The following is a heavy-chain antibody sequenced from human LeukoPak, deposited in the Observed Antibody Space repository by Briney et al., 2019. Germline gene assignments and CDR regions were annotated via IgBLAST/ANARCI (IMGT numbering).Heavy chain of an antibody. J-gene: IGHJ1*01. Sequence: GGALRLSCAVSGFTFSSYAMSWVRQAPGKGLEWVSAISGSGGSTYYADSMKGRFTISRDNSKNTLYLQMNSLRAEDTAVYYCAKDRDRCFQHWGQGTLVTVSS. V-gene: IGHV3-23*01. D-gene: IGHD2-15*01. CDR3: AKDRDRCFQH. CDR2: ISGSGGST. CDR1: GFTFSSYA.